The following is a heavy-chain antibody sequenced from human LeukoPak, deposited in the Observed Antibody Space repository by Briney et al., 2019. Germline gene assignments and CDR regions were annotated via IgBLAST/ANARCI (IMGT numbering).Heavy chain of an antibody. D-gene: IGHD6-19*01. CDR1: GGSISLSYYY. CDR2: VYYSGTT. V-gene: IGHV4-39*07. CDR3: ARGTLYSGWSYYFDY. Sequence: SETLXLTCSVSGGSISLSYYYWGWIRQPPGKALEWIGSVYYSGTTSYNPSLKSRVTISVDMSKNQFSLRLSSVTAADPAMYYXARGTLYSGWSYYFDYWGQGSQVTVSS. J-gene: IGHJ4*02.